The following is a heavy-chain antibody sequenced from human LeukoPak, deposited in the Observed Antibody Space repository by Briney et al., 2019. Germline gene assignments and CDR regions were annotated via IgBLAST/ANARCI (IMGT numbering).Heavy chain of an antibody. J-gene: IGHJ3*02. Sequence: SGPTLVNPTQTLTLTCTFSGFSLTTSGVGVGWIRQPPGKALEWLALIYWDDDKRYSPSLKSRLTITKDTSKNQIVLTMTNMDPVDTATYYCAHRHLSGYSAYDGSYDAFEIWGQGTMVTVSS. D-gene: IGHD5-12*01. CDR3: AHRHLSGYSAYDGSYDAFEI. CDR1: GFSLTTSGVG. V-gene: IGHV2-5*02. CDR2: IYWDDDK.